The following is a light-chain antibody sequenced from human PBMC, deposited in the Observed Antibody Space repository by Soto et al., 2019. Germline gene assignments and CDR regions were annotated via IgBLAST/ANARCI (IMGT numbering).Light chain of an antibody. CDR2: DAS. CDR1: QSVSGW. V-gene: IGKV1-5*01. Sequence: DIRMTQSPSTLSASVGDSVTITCRASQSVSGWLAWYQQKPGKAPKLVVFDASTLDNGIPSRFSGSGSGTEFTLTITSLQPDDFATYYCHQYNDFSTFGQGTKVDIK. J-gene: IGKJ1*01. CDR3: HQYNDFST.